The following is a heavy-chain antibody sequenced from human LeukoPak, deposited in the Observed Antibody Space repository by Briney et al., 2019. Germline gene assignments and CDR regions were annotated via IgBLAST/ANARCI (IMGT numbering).Heavy chain of an antibody. CDR3: ARDGSYYYGSGSYKYYYGMDV. Sequence: SETLSLTCNVSGGSISSGSYYWSWIRQPAGKGLEWIGRIYTSGSTNYNPSLKSRVTISVDTSKTQFSLKLSSVTAADTAVYYCARDGSYYYGSGSYKYYYGMDVWGQGTTVTVSS. CDR2: IYTSGST. J-gene: IGHJ6*02. CDR1: GGSISSGSYY. V-gene: IGHV4-61*02. D-gene: IGHD3-10*01.